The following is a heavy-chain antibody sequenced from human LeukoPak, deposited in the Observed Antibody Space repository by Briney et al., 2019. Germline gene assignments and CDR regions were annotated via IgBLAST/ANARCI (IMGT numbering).Heavy chain of an antibody. J-gene: IGHJ3*02. CDR3: ASSVEMARNDAFDI. CDR2: IYSGGST. D-gene: IGHD5-24*01. CDR1: GFTVSSNY. Sequence: GGSLSLSCAASGFTVSSNYMSWVRQPPGKGLEWVSVIYSGGSTYYGDSVKGRFTISRDNSKNTLYLQMNSLRAEGAAVYYCASSVEMARNDAFDIWGQGTMVTVSS. V-gene: IGHV3-53*01.